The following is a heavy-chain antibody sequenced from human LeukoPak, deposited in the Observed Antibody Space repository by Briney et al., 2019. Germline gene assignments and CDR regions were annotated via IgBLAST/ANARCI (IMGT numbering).Heavy chain of an antibody. Sequence: PGGSLRLSCAASGFTFSSYAMHWVRQAPGKGVEWVAVISYDGSNKYYADSVKGRFTISRDNSKNTLHLQMNSLSAEDTAVYYCVKDHRLGDFMGFDYWGQGTLVTVSS. CDR2: ISYDGSNK. V-gene: IGHV3-30*04. J-gene: IGHJ4*02. CDR1: GFTFSSYA. CDR3: VKDHRLGDFMGFDY. D-gene: IGHD2-21*02.